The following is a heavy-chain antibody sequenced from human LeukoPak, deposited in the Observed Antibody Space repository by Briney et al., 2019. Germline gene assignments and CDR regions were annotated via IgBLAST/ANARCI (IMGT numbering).Heavy chain of an antibody. D-gene: IGHD1-26*01. V-gene: IGHV3-48*01. Sequence: GGPLRLSCAASGFTFSSYSMNWVRQAPGKGLEWVSYISSSSSTIYYADSVKGRFTISRDNAKNSLYLQMNSLRAEDTAVYYCTRSEGGYWFDPWGQGTLVTVSS. CDR2: ISSSSSTI. CDR3: TRSEGGYWFDP. J-gene: IGHJ5*02. CDR1: GFTFSSYS.